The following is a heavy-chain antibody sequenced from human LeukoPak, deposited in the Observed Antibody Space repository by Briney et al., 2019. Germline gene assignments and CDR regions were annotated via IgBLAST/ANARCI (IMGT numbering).Heavy chain of an antibody. CDR1: GGSFSGYY. D-gene: IGHD6-19*01. CDR3: ARDPKAGPFDY. V-gene: IGHV4-34*01. CDR2: INHNGST. Sequence: PSETLSHTCAVYGGSFSGYYWSWIRQPPGKGLEWLGEINHNGSTNYNPSLKSRVTISVDTSKNQFSLKLSSVTAADTAVYYCARDPKAGPFDYWGQGTLVTVSS. J-gene: IGHJ4*02.